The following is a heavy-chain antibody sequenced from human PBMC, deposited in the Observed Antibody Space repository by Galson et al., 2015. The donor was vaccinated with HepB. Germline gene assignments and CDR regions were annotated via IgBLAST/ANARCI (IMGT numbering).Heavy chain of an antibody. D-gene: IGHD2-2*01. CDR1: GGPISSGASY. Sequence: VQLQESGPGLVRPSETLSLTCTVSGGPISSGASYWSWIRQHPGKGLEWIGYIYYSGSTFYNPSLKSRVIISVDTSKTQFSLNLSSVTAADTAIYYCARGTSWYYFDYWGQGTLVTVSS. CDR3: ARGTSWYYFDY. V-gene: IGHV4-31*03. J-gene: IGHJ4*02. CDR2: IYYSGST.